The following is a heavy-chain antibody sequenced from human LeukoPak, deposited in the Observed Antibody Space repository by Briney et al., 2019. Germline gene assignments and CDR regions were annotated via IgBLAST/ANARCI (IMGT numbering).Heavy chain of an antibody. CDR3: ARVWVRGYSYGPVDY. J-gene: IGHJ4*02. D-gene: IGHD5-18*01. V-gene: IGHV3-7*01. CDR2: IKQDGSEK. Sequence: GGSLRLSSAASGFTFSNYWMSWVRQAPGKGLEWVANIKQDGSEKYYVDSVKGRFSISRDNAKNSLYLQMNSLRADDTADYYCARVWVRGYSYGPVDYWGQATLVTVSS. CDR1: GFTFSNYW.